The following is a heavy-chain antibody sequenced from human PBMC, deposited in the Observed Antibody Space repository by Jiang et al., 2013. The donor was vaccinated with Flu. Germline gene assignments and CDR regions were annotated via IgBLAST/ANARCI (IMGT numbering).Heavy chain of an antibody. V-gene: IGHV5-51*01. J-gene: IGHJ4*02. CDR2: IYPADSET. CDR3: VRQEVGVGFDY. D-gene: IGHD1-26*01. Sequence: GAEVKKPGESLKISCKGSGYSFTSYWIGWVRQMPGKGLEWMGLIYPADSETRYNPSFQGHVTISADKSSTTTYLQWSSLKASDTAIYYCVRQEVGVGFDYWGQGALVTVSS. CDR1: GYSFTSYW.